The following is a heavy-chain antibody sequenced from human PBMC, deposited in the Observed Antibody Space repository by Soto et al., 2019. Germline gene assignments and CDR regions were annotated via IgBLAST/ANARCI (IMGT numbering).Heavy chain of an antibody. CDR2: ISDSGGST. V-gene: IGHV3-23*01. CDR1: GFTFSSYA. CDR3: TKDRAFPYYYYYMDV. J-gene: IGHJ6*03. Sequence: EVQLLESGGGLVQPGGSLRLSCAASGFTFSSYAMSWVRQAPGKGLEWVSAISDSGGSTYSADSVKGRFTISRDNSKNTPYLQMNSLRAEDTTVYYCTKDRAFPYYYYYMDVWGKGTTVTVSS.